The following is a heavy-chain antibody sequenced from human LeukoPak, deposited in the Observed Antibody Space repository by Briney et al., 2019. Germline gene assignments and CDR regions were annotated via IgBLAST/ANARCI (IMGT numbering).Heavy chain of an antibody. CDR2: MNPKSGNT. CDR3: ARDGDVGYFDWAHQPRGAFDI. CDR1: GYTFTSYD. D-gene: IGHD3-9*01. J-gene: IGHJ3*02. Sequence: GASVKVSCKASGYTFTSYDINWVRQATGQGLEWMGWMNPKSGNTGSVQKFQGRLTITRDTSISTAYMELSSLRSEDMAVYYCARDGDVGYFDWAHQPRGAFDIWGQGTMVTVSS. V-gene: IGHV1-8*03.